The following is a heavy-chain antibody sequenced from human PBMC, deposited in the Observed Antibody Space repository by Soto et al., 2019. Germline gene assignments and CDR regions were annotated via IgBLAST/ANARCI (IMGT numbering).Heavy chain of an antibody. D-gene: IGHD2-21*02. CDR3: ARDSDYYKADY. V-gene: IGHV3-7*01. CDR1: GFTFNGYW. Sequence: EVQLVESGGGLVQPGGSLRLSCAASGFTFNGYWMGWVRQAPGKGLEWVASIMKDGGEKKYVDSVKGRFTISRDNANNSVSLQMNSLRADDTAIYYCARDSDYYKADYWGQGTLVTVSS. J-gene: IGHJ4*02. CDR2: IMKDGGEK.